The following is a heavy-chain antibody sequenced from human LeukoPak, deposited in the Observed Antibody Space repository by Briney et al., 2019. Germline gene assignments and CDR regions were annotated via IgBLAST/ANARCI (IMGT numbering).Heavy chain of an antibody. V-gene: IGHV1-69*05. D-gene: IGHD1-7*01. J-gene: IGHJ6*03. Sequence: SVKVSCKPSGGTFSSFAISWGRQAPGQGLEWMGGIITIFGTANYAQKFQGRVTITTDESTSTAYMELSSLRSEDTAVYYCPRGRYWNYENSYYYYYMDVWGKGTTVTVSS. CDR1: GGTFSSFA. CDR3: PRGRYWNYENSYYYYYMDV. CDR2: IITIFGTA.